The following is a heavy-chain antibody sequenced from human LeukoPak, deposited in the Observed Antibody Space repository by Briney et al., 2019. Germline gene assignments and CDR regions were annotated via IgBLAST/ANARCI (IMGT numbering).Heavy chain of an antibody. Sequence: GGSLRLSCAASGFTFSSFWMYWVRQAPGKGLVWVSRINSDGGSTTYADSVKGRFTISRDNAKSSLYLQVSSLRVEDTAVYYCARDAYASGSHDYWGQGTLVTVSS. CDR3: ARDAYASGSHDY. CDR1: GFTFSSFW. V-gene: IGHV3-74*01. D-gene: IGHD3-10*01. CDR2: INSDGGST. J-gene: IGHJ4*02.